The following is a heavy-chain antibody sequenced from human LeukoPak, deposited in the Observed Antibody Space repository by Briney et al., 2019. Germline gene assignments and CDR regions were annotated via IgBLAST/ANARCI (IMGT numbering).Heavy chain of an antibody. CDR3: ARVTIGGYYSYLLDV. D-gene: IGHD4/OR15-4a*01. Sequence: SSETLSLTCTVSGGSISSSYWSWIRQPPGMGLEWIGYIYYSGSTNYNPSLKSRVTISVDTSKNQFSLTLTSVTAADTAVYYCARVTIGGYYSYLLDVWGQGTTVTVSS. CDR2: IYYSGST. J-gene: IGHJ6*02. V-gene: IGHV4-59*01. CDR1: GGSISSSY.